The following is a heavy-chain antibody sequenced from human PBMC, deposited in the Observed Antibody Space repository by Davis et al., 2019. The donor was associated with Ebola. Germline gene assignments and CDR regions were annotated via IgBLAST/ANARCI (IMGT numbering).Heavy chain of an antibody. V-gene: IGHV1-69*04. Sequence: SVKVSCKASGYTFTTYGISWVRQAPGQGLEWMGRIIPILGIANYAQKFQGRVTITADTSTSTAYMELRSLRSDDTAVYYRARAEYNWNYFAYWGQGTLVTVSS. J-gene: IGHJ4*02. CDR1: GYTFTTYG. CDR3: ARAEYNWNYFAY. D-gene: IGHD1-20*01. CDR2: IIPILGIA.